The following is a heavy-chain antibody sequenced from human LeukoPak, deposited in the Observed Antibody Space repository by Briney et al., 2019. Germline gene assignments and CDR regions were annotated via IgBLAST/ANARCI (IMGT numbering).Heavy chain of an antibody. J-gene: IGHJ4*02. V-gene: IGHV3-43*02. D-gene: IGHD4-17*01. CDR1: GFTFDDYA. CDR3: ANNDYGDYALDY. Sequence: GGSLRLSCAASGFTFDDYAMHWVRQAPGKGLEWVSLISGDGGSTYYADPVKGRFTISRDNGKNTLYLQMNSLRAEDTALYYCANNDYGDYALDYWGQGTLVTVSS. CDR2: ISGDGGST.